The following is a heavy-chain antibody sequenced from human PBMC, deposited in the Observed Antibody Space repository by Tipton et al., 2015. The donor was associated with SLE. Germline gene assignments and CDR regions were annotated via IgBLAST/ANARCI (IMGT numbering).Heavy chain of an antibody. CDR2: ISYSGGT. Sequence: TLSLTCIFSGGSIKNHYWRWIRQAPGMGLEWIGYISYSGGTNYNPSLKSRVTMSVDISKNQFFLTLRSVTAADTAVYFCARGDVDWGQGTLVTVSS. V-gene: IGHV4-59*08. CDR3: ARGDVD. CDR1: GGSIKNHY. J-gene: IGHJ4*02. D-gene: IGHD5-24*01.